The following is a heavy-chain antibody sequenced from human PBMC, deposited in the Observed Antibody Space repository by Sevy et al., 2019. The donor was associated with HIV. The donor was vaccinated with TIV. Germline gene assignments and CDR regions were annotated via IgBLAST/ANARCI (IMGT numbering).Heavy chain of an antibody. CDR2: ISGSGSTI. D-gene: IGHD2-21*01. CDR3: ARDGFVEKYGMDV. J-gene: IGHJ6*02. Sequence: GESLKISCTASGFTFSDYYMTWIRQAPGKGLEWVSYISGSGSTIDYADSVKGRFTISRDNAKKSLYLQMKSLRDDDTAVYYCARDGFVEKYGMDVWGQGATVTVSS. V-gene: IGHV3-11*01. CDR1: GFTFSDYY.